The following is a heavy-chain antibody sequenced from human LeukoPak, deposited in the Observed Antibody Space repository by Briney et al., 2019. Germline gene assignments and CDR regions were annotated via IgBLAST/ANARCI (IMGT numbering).Heavy chain of an antibody. J-gene: IGHJ4*02. CDR1: GFTFSSYA. CDR3: ARDQLYYYGSGSLDY. CDR2: ISYDESNK. V-gene: IGHV3-30*04. Sequence: GRSLRLSCAASGFTFSSYAMHWVRQAPGKGLEWVAVISYDESNKYYADSVKGRFTISRDNSKNTLYLQMNSLRAEDTAVYYCARDQLYYYGSGSLDYWGQGTLVTVSS. D-gene: IGHD3-10*01.